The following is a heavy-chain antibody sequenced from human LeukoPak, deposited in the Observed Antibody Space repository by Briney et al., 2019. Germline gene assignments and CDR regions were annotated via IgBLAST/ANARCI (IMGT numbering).Heavy chain of an antibody. V-gene: IGHV3-21*01. J-gene: IGHJ4*02. CDR2: ISSSSSYI. Sequence: GGSLRFSCAASGFTFSSYSMNWVRQAPGKGLEWVSSISSSSSYIYYADSVKGRFTISRDNAKNSLYLQMNSLRAEDTAVYYCASQIFGELRGFRDYWGQGTLVTVSS. D-gene: IGHD1-26*01. CDR3: ASQIFGELRGFRDY. CDR1: GFTFSSYS.